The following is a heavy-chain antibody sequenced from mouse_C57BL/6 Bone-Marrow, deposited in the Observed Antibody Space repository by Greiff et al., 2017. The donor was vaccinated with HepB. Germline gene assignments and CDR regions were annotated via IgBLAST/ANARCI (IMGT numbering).Heavy chain of an antibody. CDR2: ISSGGSYT. D-gene: IGHD3-2*02. V-gene: IGHV5-6*01. CDR1: GFTFSSYG. CDR3: ARHSDSSGYAWFAY. Sequence: EVQLVESGGDLVKPGGSLKLSCAASGFTFSSYGMSWVRQTPDKRLEWVATISSGGSYTYYPDSVKGRVTLSRDNAKNTLYLQMSSLTSEDTAMYYCARHSDSSGYAWFAYWGQGTLVTVSA. J-gene: IGHJ3*01.